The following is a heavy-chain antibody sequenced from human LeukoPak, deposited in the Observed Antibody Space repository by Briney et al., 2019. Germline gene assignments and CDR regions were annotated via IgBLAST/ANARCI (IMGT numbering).Heavy chain of an antibody. Sequence: SETLSLTCTVSGGSISSYYWSWIRQPPGKGLEWIGYIYYSGSTNYNPSLKSRVTISVDTSKNQFSLKLSSVTAADTAVYYCARTITGTSPPGGFDPWGQGTLVTVSS. D-gene: IGHD1-7*01. J-gene: IGHJ5*02. V-gene: IGHV4-59*01. CDR3: ARTITGTSPPGGFDP. CDR2: IYYSGST. CDR1: GGSISSYY.